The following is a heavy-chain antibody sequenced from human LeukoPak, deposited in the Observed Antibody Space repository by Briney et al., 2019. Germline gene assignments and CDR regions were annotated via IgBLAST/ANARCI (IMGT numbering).Heavy chain of an antibody. CDR2: IYYTGST. D-gene: IGHD6-13*01. CDR1: GGSISSYY. J-gene: IGHJ4*02. V-gene: IGHV4-59*12. CDR3: AREGIAAAGKGVFDY. Sequence: SETLSLTCTVSGGSISSYYWNWIRQPPGKGLEWIGYIYYTGSTNYNPSLKSRVTISVDTSKNQFSLKLSSVTAADTAVYYCAREGIAAAGKGVFDYWGQGTLVTVSS.